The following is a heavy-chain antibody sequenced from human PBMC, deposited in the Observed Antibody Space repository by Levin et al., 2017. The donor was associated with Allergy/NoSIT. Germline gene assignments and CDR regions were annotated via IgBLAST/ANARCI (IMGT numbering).Heavy chain of an antibody. Sequence: SETLSLTCTVSGGSISSSSSYWGWIRQPPGKGLEWIGGIYYSGSTYYNPSLKSRVTISVDTSKNQFSLKLSSVTAADTAVYYCARLAYSSGWLIDYWGQGTLVTVSS. J-gene: IGHJ4*02. D-gene: IGHD6-19*01. V-gene: IGHV4-39*01. CDR2: IYYSGST. CDR3: ARLAYSSGWLIDY. CDR1: GGSISSSSSY.